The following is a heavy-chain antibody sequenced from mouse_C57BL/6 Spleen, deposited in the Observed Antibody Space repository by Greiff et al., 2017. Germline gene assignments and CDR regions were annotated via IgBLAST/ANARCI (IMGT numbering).Heavy chain of an antibody. CDR2: IDPSDSYT. J-gene: IGHJ3*01. CDR1: GYTFTSYW. D-gene: IGHD2-4*01. Sequence: QVQLQQPGAELVMPGASVKLSCQASGYTFTSYWMHWVKQRPGQGLEWIGEIDPSDSYTNYNQKVKGKATLTVDKSSSTAYMQLSSLPSEDSAVYYCARSGDYDSWFAYWGQGTLVTVSA. V-gene: IGHV1-69*01. CDR3: ARSGDYDSWFAY.